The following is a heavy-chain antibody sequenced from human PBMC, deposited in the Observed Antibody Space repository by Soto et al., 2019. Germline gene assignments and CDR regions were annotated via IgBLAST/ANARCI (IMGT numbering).Heavy chain of an antibody. D-gene: IGHD3-22*01. CDR2: ISAYNGNT. CDR1: GYTFTSYG. CDR3: ARSEMNGYYYSNWFDP. J-gene: IGHJ5*02. Sequence: SVKVSCKASGYTFTSYGVSWVRQAPGQGLEWMGWISAYNGNTNYAQKLQGRVTMTTDTSTSTAYMELRSLRSDDTAVYYCARSEMNGYYYSNWFDPWGQGTLVTVSS. V-gene: IGHV1-18*01.